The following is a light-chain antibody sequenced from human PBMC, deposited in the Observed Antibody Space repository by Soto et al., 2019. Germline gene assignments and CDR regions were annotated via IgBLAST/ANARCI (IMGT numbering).Light chain of an antibody. Sequence: QSVLTQPPSASGTPGQRVTISCSGSSSNIGSNTVNWYQQLPGTAPKLLIYSNNQRPSGVPDRFSGSKSGTSASLALSGLQSEDEAEYYCAAWDDSLNGPVFGGGTKLTVL. CDR1: SSNIGSNT. V-gene: IGLV1-44*01. CDR3: AAWDDSLNGPV. CDR2: SNN. J-gene: IGLJ3*02.